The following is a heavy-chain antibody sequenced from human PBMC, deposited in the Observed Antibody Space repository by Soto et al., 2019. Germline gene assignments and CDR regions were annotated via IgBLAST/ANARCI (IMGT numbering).Heavy chain of an antibody. CDR3: ARVQHDYGDYDSTYYFDY. V-gene: IGHV4-31*03. Sequence: SETLSLTCTVSGGSISSGGYYWSWIRQHPGKGLEWIGYIYYSGSTYYNPSLKSRVTISVDTSKNQFSLKLSSVTAADTAVYYCARVQHDYGDYDSTYYFDYWGQGTLVTVSS. D-gene: IGHD4-17*01. CDR2: IYYSGST. CDR1: GGSISSGGYY. J-gene: IGHJ4*02.